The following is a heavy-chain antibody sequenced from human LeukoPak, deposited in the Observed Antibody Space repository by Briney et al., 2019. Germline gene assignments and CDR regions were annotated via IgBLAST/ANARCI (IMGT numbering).Heavy chain of an antibody. CDR1: GYSFTSYW. J-gene: IGHJ4*02. D-gene: IGHD3-10*01. CDR2: IFHGDANT. CDR3: ARGGSTMVTPYYFDY. Sequence: GEPLKISSKGSGYSFTSYWIGWVRQTPGKGLEWMGIIFHGDANTRYSPSFQGQVTISADTSNSTAYLQLSSLNASDTAMYYCARGGSTMVTPYYFDYWGQGTLITVSS. V-gene: IGHV5-51*01.